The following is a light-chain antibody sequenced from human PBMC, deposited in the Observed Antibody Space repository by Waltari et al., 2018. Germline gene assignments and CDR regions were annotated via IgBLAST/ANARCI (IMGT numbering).Light chain of an antibody. CDR3: QSYDSSLSGQGV. CDR2: GNT. CDR1: SSNIGAGYA. V-gene: IGLV1-40*01. Sequence: QSVLTQPPSVSGAPGQRVTISCTGSSSNIGAGYAVHGYQQLPGTAPKLLIYGNTNRPSGVPDRFSGSKSGTSASLAITGLQAEDEADYYCQSYDSSLSGQGVFGGGTKLTVL. J-gene: IGLJ3*02.